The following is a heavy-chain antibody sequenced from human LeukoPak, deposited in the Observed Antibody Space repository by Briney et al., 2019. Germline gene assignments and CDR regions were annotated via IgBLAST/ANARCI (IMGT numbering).Heavy chain of an antibody. CDR2: IYYSGST. Sequence: SETLSLTCTVSGGSVNSGSFYWSWIRQPPGKGLEWIGYIYYSGSTNYNPSLKSRVTISVDTSKNQFSLKLSSVTAADTAVYCCARSPSYGDAPYDAFDIWGQGTMVTVSS. CDR1: GGSVNSGSFY. D-gene: IGHD4-17*01. J-gene: IGHJ3*02. V-gene: IGHV4-61*01. CDR3: ARSPSYGDAPYDAFDI.